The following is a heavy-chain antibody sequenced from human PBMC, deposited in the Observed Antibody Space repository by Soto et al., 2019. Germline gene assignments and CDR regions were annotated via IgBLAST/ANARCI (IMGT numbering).Heavy chain of an antibody. Sequence: SETLSLTCSFSGGSITNTDYYWSWIRQSPGKGLEWIGSIDYSGSTYYNPSLKSRVTISADTSKNQFSLKLSSVTAADTAVYYSARSSALYYYDSRGLPSYYFDYWGQGNLVTVSS. CDR3: ARSSALYYYDSRGLPSYYFDY. D-gene: IGHD3-22*01. CDR2: IDYSGST. V-gene: IGHV4-30-4*02. CDR1: GGSITNTDYY. J-gene: IGHJ4*02.